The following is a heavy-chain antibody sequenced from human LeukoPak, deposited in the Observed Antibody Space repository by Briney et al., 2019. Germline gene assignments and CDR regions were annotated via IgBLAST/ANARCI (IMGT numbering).Heavy chain of an antibody. D-gene: IGHD6-19*01. V-gene: IGHV4-39*01. CDR3: ARGLSQSLSGWLYYYYYMDV. J-gene: IGHJ6*03. CDR2: IFYTGST. CDR1: SGSISSPLHY. Sequence: SETLSLTCSVSSGSISSPLHYWGWIRQPPGKGLEWIGSIFYTGSTYYNPSLKSRVTISVDTSKNQFSLKLSSVTAADTAVYYCARGLSQSLSGWLYYYYYMDVWGKGTTVTVSS.